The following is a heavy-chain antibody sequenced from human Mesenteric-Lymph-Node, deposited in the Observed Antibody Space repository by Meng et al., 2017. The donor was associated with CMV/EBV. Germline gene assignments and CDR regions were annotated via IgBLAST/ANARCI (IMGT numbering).Heavy chain of an antibody. J-gene: IGHJ6*02. CDR2: TRFDGSNK. Sequence: GGSLRLSCAASGFSLSSYGMHWVRQAPGKGLEWVAFTRFDGSNKFYADSVKGRFTISRDNSKNTLYLQMSGLRAEDTAVYYCARDLTALGFSGMDVWGRGTTVTVSS. CDR3: ARDLTALGFSGMDV. D-gene: IGHD3-3*02. CDR1: GFSLSSYG. V-gene: IGHV3-30*02.